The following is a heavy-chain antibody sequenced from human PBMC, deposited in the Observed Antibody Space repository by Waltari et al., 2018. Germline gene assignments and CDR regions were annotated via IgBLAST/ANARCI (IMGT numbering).Heavy chain of an antibody. CDR3: ATAGYYRFDF. D-gene: IGHD2-8*01. V-gene: IGHV3-74*01. CDR1: GFTFSSSW. J-gene: IGHJ4*02. CDR2: INSDGSTT. Sequence: EVQLVESGGDLVQPGGSLRLSCVGSGFTFSSSWLHWVRQAPGEGLVWVARINSDGSTTDYADSVKGRFTISRDNAKNTLYLQINSLSVEDTARYYCATAGYYRFDFWGQGTLVTVSS.